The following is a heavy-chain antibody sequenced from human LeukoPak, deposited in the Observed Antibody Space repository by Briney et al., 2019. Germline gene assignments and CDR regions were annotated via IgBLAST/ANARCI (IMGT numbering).Heavy chain of an antibody. D-gene: IGHD3-9*01. J-gene: IGHJ5*02. CDR2: IYSGGST. CDR3: ARGPHEGRGGDILFGYNWFDP. Sequence: GGSLRLSCAASGFTVSSNYMSWVRQAPGKGLEWVSVIYSGGSTYYADSVKGRFTISRDNSKNTLFLQMNSLRAEDTAVYYCARGPHEGRGGDILFGYNWFDPWGQGTLVTVSS. CDR1: GFTVSSNY. V-gene: IGHV3-53*01.